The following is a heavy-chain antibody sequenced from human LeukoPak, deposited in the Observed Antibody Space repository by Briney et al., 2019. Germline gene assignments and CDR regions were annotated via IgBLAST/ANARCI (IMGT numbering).Heavy chain of an antibody. D-gene: IGHD3-16*01. J-gene: IGHJ6*03. CDR2: MNPNSGNT. CDR3: AREKKGGLSGGLGVLFASYYTYYYMDV. Sequence: ASVKVSCKASGYTFTSYDINWVRQATGQGLEWMGWMNPNSGNTGYAQKFQGRVTMTRDMSTTTVYMDLRSLRSDDTAVYFGAREKKGGLSGGLGVLFASYYTYYYMDVWGRGTTVTVSS. CDR1: GYTFTSYD. V-gene: IGHV1-8*01.